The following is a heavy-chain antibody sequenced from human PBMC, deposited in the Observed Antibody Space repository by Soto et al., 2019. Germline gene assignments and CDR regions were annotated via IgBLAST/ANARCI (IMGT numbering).Heavy chain of an antibody. CDR2: MNPNSGNT. CDR3: ARYCSGGSCYTHNWFDP. D-gene: IGHD2-15*01. Sequence: ASAMFSCKASGYTFTSCYINWLRQATGQGLERMGWMNPNSGNTGYAQKFQGRVTMTRNTSISTAYMALSTLSSEDTAVYYCARYCSGGSCYTHNWFDPWGQGTLVTVSS. J-gene: IGHJ5*02. V-gene: IGHV1-8*01. CDR1: GYTFTSCY.